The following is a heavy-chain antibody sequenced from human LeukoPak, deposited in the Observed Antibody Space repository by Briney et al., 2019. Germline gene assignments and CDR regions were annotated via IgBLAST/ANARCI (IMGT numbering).Heavy chain of an antibody. CDR3: ARDLGKRAYYFDY. J-gene: IGHJ4*02. D-gene: IGHD4-23*01. CDR1: GFTFSSYS. V-gene: IGHV3-21*01. CDR2: ISSSSSYI. Sequence: GGSLRLSCAASGFTFSSYSMNWVRQAPGKGLEWVSSISSSSSYIYYADSVKGRFTISRDNAKNSLYLQMNSLRAEDTAVYYCARDLGKRAYYFDYWGQGTLVTVSS.